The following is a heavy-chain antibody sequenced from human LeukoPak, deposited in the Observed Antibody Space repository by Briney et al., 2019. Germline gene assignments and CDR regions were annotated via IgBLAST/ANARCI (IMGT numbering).Heavy chain of an antibody. Sequence: PGGSLRLSCAASGFTFSSYSMNWVRQAPGKGLEWVSSISSSSSYIYYADSVKGRFTISRDNAKNSLYLQMNSLRAEDKAVYYCASAPSPPVVPAAMYVSAGGSYYYYMDVWGKGTTVTVSS. CDR1: GFTFSSYS. V-gene: IGHV3-21*01. CDR2: ISSSSSYI. D-gene: IGHD2-2*01. CDR3: ASAPSPPVVPAAMYVSAGGSYYYYMDV. J-gene: IGHJ6*03.